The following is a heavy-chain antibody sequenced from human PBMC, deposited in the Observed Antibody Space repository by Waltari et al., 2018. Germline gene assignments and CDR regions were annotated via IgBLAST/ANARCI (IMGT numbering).Heavy chain of an antibody. J-gene: IGHJ3*02. D-gene: IGHD3-16*01. CDR1: GFTFSSYW. Sequence: EVQLVESGGGLVQPGGSLRLSCAASGFTFSSYWMSWVRQAPGKGLEWVANIKQDGSDKYYVDSVKGRFTISRDNAKNSLYLQMNSLRAEDTAVYYCARDSWIRGLGVAFDIWGQGTMVTVSS. V-gene: IGHV3-7*04. CDR2: IKQDGSDK. CDR3: ARDSWIRGLGVAFDI.